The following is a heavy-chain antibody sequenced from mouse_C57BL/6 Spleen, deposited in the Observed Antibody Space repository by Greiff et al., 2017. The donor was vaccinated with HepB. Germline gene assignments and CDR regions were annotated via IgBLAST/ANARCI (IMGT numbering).Heavy chain of an antibody. J-gene: IGHJ2*01. CDR3: AITTVAVYFDY. CDR2: IDPSDSYT. V-gene: IGHV1-69*01. D-gene: IGHD1-1*01. Sequence: QVQLKQPGAELVMPGASVKLSCKASGYTFTSYWMHWVKQRPGQGLEWIGEIDPSDSYTNYNQKFKGKSTLTVDKSSSTAYMQLSSLTSEDSAVYYCAITTVAVYFDYWGQGTTLPVSS. CDR1: GYTFTSYW.